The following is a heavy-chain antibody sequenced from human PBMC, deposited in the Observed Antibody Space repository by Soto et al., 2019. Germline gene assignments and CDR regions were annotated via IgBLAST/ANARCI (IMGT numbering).Heavy chain of an antibody. J-gene: IGHJ4*02. V-gene: IGHV3-23*01. D-gene: IGHD3-22*01. CDR1: GFAFTDYA. CDR2: ISGTGTTR. Sequence: PGGSLRLSCASSGFAFTDYAMSWVRQAPGKWLEWVSGISGTGTTRHYADSVRGRFTISRDSSKKTLYLQMNSLRAEDTAVYYCAKAYDYYDSSGYSAKDFFNYWGQGXLVTVYS. CDR3: AKAYDYYDSSGYSAKDFFNY.